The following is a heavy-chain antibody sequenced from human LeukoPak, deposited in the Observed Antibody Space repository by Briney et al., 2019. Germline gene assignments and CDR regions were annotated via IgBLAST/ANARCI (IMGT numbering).Heavy chain of an antibody. V-gene: IGHV3-7*01. CDR1: GFTFSRHW. CDR3: VRETQSGITDFDY. Sequence: PGGSLRLSCAASGFTFSRHWTTWVRRAPGKGLEWVANIKEDGSEQYYPESVKGRFTISRDNANNILYLQLNSVRAEDTAVYYCVRETQSGITDFDYWGQGTPVTVSS. D-gene: IGHD1-14*01. J-gene: IGHJ4*02. CDR2: IKEDGSEQ.